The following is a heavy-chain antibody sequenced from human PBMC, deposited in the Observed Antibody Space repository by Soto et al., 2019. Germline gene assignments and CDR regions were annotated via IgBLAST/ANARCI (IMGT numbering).Heavy chain of an antibody. CDR1: GGSISSGGYY. CDR3: VREGFFTLDF. J-gene: IGHJ4*02. Sequence: SETLSLTCTVSGGSISSGGYYWSWIRQHPGKGLEWIGYIYYSGSTYYNPSLKSRVTISVDTSKNSVYLQMNSLKTEDTAVYYCVREGFFTLDFWGQGTLVTVSS. V-gene: IGHV4-31*03. CDR2: IYYSGST.